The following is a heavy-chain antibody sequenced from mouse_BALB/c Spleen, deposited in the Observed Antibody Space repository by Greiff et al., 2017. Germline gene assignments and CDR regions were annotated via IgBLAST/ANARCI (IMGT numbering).Heavy chain of an antibody. J-gene: IGHJ2*01. V-gene: IGHV5-17*02. CDR3: ARGEFITTVVADFDY. Sequence: EVQLVESGGGLVQPGGSRKLSCAASGFTFSSFGMHWVRQAPEKGLEWVAYISSGSSTIYYADTVKGRFTISRDNPKNTLFLQMTSLRSEDTAMYYCARGEFITTVVADFDYWGQGTTLTVSS. CDR1: GFTFSSFG. CDR2: ISSGSSTI. D-gene: IGHD1-1*01.